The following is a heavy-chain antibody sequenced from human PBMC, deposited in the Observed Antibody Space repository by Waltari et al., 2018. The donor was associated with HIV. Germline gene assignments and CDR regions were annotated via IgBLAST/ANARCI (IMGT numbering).Heavy chain of an antibody. CDR2: IIPIFGTA. J-gene: IGHJ4*02. D-gene: IGHD3-22*01. Sequence: QVQLVQSGAEVKKPGSSVKVSCKASGGTFSSYAISWVRQAPGQGLEWMGGIIPIFGTANYAQKFQGRVTITADESTSTAYMELSSLRSEDTAVYYCASDYYDSSGYYYLYYFDYWGQGTLVTVSS. CDR1: GGTFSSYA. CDR3: ASDYYDSSGYYYLYYFDY. V-gene: IGHV1-69*01.